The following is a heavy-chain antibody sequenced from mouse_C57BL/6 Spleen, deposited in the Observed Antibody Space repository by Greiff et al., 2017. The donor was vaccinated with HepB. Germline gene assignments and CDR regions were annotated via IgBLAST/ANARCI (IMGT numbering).Heavy chain of an antibody. CDR2: INPSSGYT. V-gene: IGHV1-7*01. CDR3: ARSGFITTAHFDY. CDR1: GYTFTSYW. J-gene: IGHJ2*01. Sequence: VQLQQSGAELAKPGASVKLSCKASGYTFTSYWMHWVKQRPGQGLEWIGYINPSSGYTKYNQKFKDKATLPADKSSSTAYMQLSSLTYEDSAVYYCARSGFITTAHFDYWGQGTTLTVSS. D-gene: IGHD1-1*01.